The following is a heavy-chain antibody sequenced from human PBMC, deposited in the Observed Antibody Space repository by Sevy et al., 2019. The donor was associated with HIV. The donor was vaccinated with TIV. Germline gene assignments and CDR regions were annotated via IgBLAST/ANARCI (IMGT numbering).Heavy chain of an antibody. CDR3: ASPGGTGFDP. Sequence: GGSLRLSCAASGFTFGNYWMSWVRQAPGKGLEWVASIKQDGSERYYVDSVKGRFTISRDNAKNSLYLQMNSLRAEDTAVYYCASPGGTGFDPWGQGTLVTVS. CDR2: IKQDGSER. CDR1: GFTFGNYW. V-gene: IGHV3-7*03. D-gene: IGHD3-16*01. J-gene: IGHJ5*02.